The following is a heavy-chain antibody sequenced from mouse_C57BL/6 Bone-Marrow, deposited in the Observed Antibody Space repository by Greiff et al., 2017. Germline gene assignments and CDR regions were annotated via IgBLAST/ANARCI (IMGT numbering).Heavy chain of an antibody. J-gene: IGHJ3*01. CDR2: ISNGGGST. D-gene: IGHD2-4*01. V-gene: IGHV5-12*01. Sequence: EVKLMESGGGLVQPGGSLKLSCAASGFTFSDYYMYWVRQTPEKRLEWVAYISNGGGSTYYPDTVKGRFTISRDNAKNTLYLQMSRLKSEDTAMYYCARQGDYDYDGAGFAYWGQGTLVTVSA. CDR1: GFTFSDYY. CDR3: ARQGDYDYDGAGFAY.